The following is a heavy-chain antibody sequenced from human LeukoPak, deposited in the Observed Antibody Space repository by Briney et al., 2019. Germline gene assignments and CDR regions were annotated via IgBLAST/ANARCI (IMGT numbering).Heavy chain of an antibody. J-gene: IGHJ2*01. V-gene: IGHV5-51*01. D-gene: IGHD3-22*01. Sequence: GDPLKISSKCSGYSFTSYWIGWLLHLPRKSLVWMGSIYPCDSDTRYNPSFKAQVTISADKSISTAYLQWSSLKASDTAMYYCARRDYYDSSGYYFRDWYFDLWGRGTLVTVSS. CDR3: ARRDYYDSSGYYFRDWYFDL. CDR2: IYPCDSDT. CDR1: GYSFTSYW.